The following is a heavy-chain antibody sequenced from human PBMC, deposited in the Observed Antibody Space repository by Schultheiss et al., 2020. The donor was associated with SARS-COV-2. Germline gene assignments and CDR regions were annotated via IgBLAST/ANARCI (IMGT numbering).Heavy chain of an antibody. D-gene: IGHD3-10*01. CDR3: ARDRGPLGWFDP. Sequence: GGSLRLSCAASGFTFSSYAMHWVRQAPGKGLEWVAVISYDGSNKYYADSVKGRFTISRDNSKNTLYLQMNSLRAEDTAVYYRARDRGPLGWFDPWGQGTLVTVAS. J-gene: IGHJ5*02. V-gene: IGHV3-30*01. CDR2: ISYDGSNK. CDR1: GFTFSSYA.